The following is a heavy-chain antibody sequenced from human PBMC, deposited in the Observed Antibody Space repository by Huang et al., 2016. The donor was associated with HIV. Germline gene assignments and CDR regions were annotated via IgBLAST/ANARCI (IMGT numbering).Heavy chain of an antibody. CDR3: ARHRIRAAAGVGWFDP. D-gene: IGHD6-19*01. Sequence: QLQLQESGPGLVKPSETLSLTCTVSGGSITDPSYYWGWIRQSPGKGLEWIGSIYYEGSTYFNPALESRVTLSVHTSKNQVSLKMRAVTAADTAAYYGARHRIRAAAGVGWFDPWGQGTLVSVSS. V-gene: IGHV4-39*01. J-gene: IGHJ5*02. CDR2: IYYEGST. CDR1: GGSITDPSYY.